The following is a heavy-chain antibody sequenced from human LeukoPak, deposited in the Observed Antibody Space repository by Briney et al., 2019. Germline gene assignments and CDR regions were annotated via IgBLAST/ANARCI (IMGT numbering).Heavy chain of an antibody. CDR2: ISGSGGST. J-gene: IGHJ4*02. Sequence: GGSLRLSCAASGFTFSSYAMSWVRQAPGKGLEWVSAISGSGGSTYYADSVKGRFTISRDNSKNTLYLQMNSPRAEDTAVYYCANNLVWGYSYGIAFDYWGQGTLVTVSS. V-gene: IGHV3-23*01. CDR1: GFTFSSYA. D-gene: IGHD5-18*01. CDR3: ANNLVWGYSYGIAFDY.